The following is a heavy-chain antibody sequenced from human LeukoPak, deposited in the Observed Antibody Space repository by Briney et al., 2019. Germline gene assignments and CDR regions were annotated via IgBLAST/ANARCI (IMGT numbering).Heavy chain of an antibody. Sequence: GSSVKVSCKAPGGTFSSYAMSWVRQAPGQGLEWMGGIIPIFGTANYAQKFQGRVTITADESTSTAYMELSSLRSEDTAVYYCARAGTLYYYYYMDVWGKGTTVTVSS. CDR1: GGTFSSYA. CDR2: IIPIFGTA. V-gene: IGHV1-69*01. D-gene: IGHD1-1*01. J-gene: IGHJ6*03. CDR3: ARAGTLYYYYYMDV.